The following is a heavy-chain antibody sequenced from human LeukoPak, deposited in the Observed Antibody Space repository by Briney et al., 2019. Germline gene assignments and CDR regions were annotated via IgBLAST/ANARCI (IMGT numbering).Heavy chain of an antibody. D-gene: IGHD6-13*01. J-gene: IGHJ4*02. CDR1: GYTFMNFD. CDR3: ARYSYSSSWSVIDY. CDR2: INPNSGGT. V-gene: IGHV1-2*02. Sequence: ASVKVSCKASGYTFMNFDINWVRQAPGQGLEWMGWINPNSGGTNYAQKFQGRVTMTRDTSISTAYMELSRLRSDDTAVYYCARYSYSSSWSVIDYWGQGTLVTVSS.